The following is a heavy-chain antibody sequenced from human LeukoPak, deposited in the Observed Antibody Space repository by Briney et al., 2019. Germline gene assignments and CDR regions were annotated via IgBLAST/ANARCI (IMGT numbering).Heavy chain of an antibody. V-gene: IGHV4-59*12. CDR1: GGSISSYY. CDR3: ARGWSVVPDY. J-gene: IGHJ4*02. CDR2: IYYSGST. Sequence: SETLSLTCTVSGGSISSYYWSWIRQPPGKGLEWIGYIYYSGSTNYNPSLKSRVTISVDTSKNQFSLKLSSVTAADTAVYYCARGWSVVPDYWGQGTLVTVSS. D-gene: IGHD4-23*01.